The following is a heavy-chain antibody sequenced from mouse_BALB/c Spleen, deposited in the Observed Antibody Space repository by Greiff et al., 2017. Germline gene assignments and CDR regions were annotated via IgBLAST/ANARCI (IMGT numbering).Heavy chain of an antibody. V-gene: IGHV5-9-4*01. J-gene: IGHJ1*01. Sequence: EVMLVESGGGLVKPGGSLKLSCAASGFTFSSYAMSWVRQSPEKRLEWVAEISSGGSYTYYPDTVTGRFTISRDNAKNTLYLEMSSLRSEDTAMYYCARGYYYGSRGYFDVWGAGTTVTVSS. CDR3: ARGYYYGSRGYFDV. CDR2: ISSGGSYT. D-gene: IGHD1-1*01. CDR1: GFTFSSYA.